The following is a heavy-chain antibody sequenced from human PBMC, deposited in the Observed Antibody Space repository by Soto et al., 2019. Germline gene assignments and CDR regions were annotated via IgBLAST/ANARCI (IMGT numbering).Heavy chain of an antibody. J-gene: IGHJ4*02. CDR1: GFTFGDYA. Sequence: GGSLRLSCTASGFTFGDYAMSWFRQAPGKGLEWVGFIRSKAYGGTTEYAASVKGRFTISRDDSKSIAYLQMNSLKTEDTAVYYCTSKLTTEDYYFDYWGQGTLVTVSS. D-gene: IGHD3-9*01. CDR3: TSKLTTEDYYFDY. V-gene: IGHV3-49*03. CDR2: IRSKAYGGTT.